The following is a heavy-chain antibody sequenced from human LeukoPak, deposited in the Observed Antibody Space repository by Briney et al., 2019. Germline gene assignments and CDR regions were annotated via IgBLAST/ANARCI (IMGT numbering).Heavy chain of an antibody. V-gene: IGHV4-59*08. D-gene: IGHD6-19*01. J-gene: IGHJ5*02. Sequence: SETLSLTCTVSGGSISSYYWNWIRQAPGKGLEWVGYIYDSGSTNYNASLQSRVTIIVGTPKNQLFLQLSSVTAADTAVYYCARQWYCSGLNWFDPWGQGPLVTVSS. CDR3: ARQWYCSGLNWFDP. CDR1: GGSISSYY. CDR2: IYDSGST.